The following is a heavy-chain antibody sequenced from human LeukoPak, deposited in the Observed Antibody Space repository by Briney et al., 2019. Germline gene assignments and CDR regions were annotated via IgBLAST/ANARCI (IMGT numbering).Heavy chain of an antibody. D-gene: IGHD3-10*01. Sequence: GGSLRLSCAASGFTFSSYWMSCVRQAPGKGLGWVANIKPDGSEKHYVDSVKGRLTIARDNAKNSLFLQMNSLRAEDTAVYYCARGDFHGSGSYYHDAFDIWGQGTMVTVSS. CDR1: GFTFSSYW. CDR3: ARGDFHGSGSYYHDAFDI. V-gene: IGHV3-7*03. CDR2: IKPDGSEK. J-gene: IGHJ3*02.